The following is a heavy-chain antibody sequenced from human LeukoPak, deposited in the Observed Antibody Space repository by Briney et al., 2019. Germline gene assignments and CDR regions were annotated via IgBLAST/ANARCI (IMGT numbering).Heavy chain of an antibody. Sequence: ASETLSLTCTVSGGSISSSSNYWVCIRQPPGKGREGIVTIYSTGNTYYNPSLKSRLTISLDTSKNQLSLKLVSVTAADTAVYYCARGGESGYDTWGQGSLVTVSS. CDR1: GGSISSSSNY. D-gene: IGHD5-12*01. V-gene: IGHV4-39*01. CDR3: ARGGESGYDT. CDR2: IYSTGNT. J-gene: IGHJ5*02.